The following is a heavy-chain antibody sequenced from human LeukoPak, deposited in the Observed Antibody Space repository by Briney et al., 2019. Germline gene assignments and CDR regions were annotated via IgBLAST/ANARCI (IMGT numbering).Heavy chain of an antibody. CDR2: IYTSGST. D-gene: IGHD3-22*01. V-gene: IGHV4-61*02. CDR3: ARWGYDSSGYYRGYYYYYMDV. Sequence: SETLSLTCTVSGGSISSSSYYWGWIRQPAGKGLEWIGRIYTSGSTDYNPSLKSRVTMSVDTSKNQFSLKLSSVTAADTAVYYCARWGYDSSGYYRGYYYYYMDVWGKGTTVTVSS. CDR1: GGSISSSSYY. J-gene: IGHJ6*03.